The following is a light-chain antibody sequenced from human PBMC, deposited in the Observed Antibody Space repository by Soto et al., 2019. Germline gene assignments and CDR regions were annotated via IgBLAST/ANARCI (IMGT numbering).Light chain of an antibody. J-gene: IGKJ2*01. CDR1: QVISSW. CDR2: AAS. V-gene: IGKV1-12*01. Sequence: DIQMTQSPSSVSASVGDRVTITCRASQVISSWLAWYQQKPGTAPKLLIYAASNLQSGVPSRFSGSESGTDFTLTINNLQPEDFATYFCQQSYSTPPENTFGQGTKLEIK. CDR3: QQSYSTPPENT.